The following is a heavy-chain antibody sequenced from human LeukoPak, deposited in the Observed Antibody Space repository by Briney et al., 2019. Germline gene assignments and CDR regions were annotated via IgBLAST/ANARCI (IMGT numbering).Heavy chain of an antibody. J-gene: IGHJ4*02. Sequence: GGSLRLSCAASGFTFSSYSMNWVRQAPGKGVEWGSSISSSGSYIYYADSLKGRFTISRDNAKNSLYLQMNNLRAEDTAVYYCARGTVATKARYFDYWGQGTLVTVSS. CDR3: ARGTVATKARYFDY. CDR2: ISSSGSYI. CDR1: GFTFSSYS. V-gene: IGHV3-21*01. D-gene: IGHD2-15*01.